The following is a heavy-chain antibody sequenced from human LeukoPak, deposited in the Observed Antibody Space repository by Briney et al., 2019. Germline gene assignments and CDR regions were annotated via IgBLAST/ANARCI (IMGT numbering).Heavy chain of an antibody. CDR1: GFTFSSYE. CDR3: ARAHFAVPALDY. D-gene: IGHD2-2*01. J-gene: IGHJ4*02. CDR2: ISSSGSTI. V-gene: IGHV3-48*03. Sequence: GGSLRLSCAASGFTFSSYEMNWVRQAPGKGLEWVSYISSSGSTIYYADSVKGRFTISRDNAKNSLYLQMNSLRAEDTAVYYCARAHFAVPALDYWGQGTLVTVSS.